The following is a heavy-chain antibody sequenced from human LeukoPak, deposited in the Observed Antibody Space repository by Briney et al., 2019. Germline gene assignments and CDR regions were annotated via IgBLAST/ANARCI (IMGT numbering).Heavy chain of an antibody. J-gene: IGHJ5*01. CDR3: ARVFYYDTSGHNWFDS. D-gene: IGHD3-22*01. V-gene: IGHV1-46*01. Sequence: ASVKVSCKASGYTFTSYYMHWVRQAPGQGLEWMGIINPSGGSTSYAQKFQARVTMTTDTSTSTAYMELRRLRSDDTAIYYCARVFYYDTSGHNWFDSWGQGTLVTVSS. CDR1: GYTFTSYY. CDR2: INPSGGST.